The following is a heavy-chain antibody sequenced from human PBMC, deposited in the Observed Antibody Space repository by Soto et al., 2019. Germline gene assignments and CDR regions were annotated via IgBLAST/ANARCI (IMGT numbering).Heavy chain of an antibody. CDR2: VYNSGST. CDR1: GGSISSNY. CDR3: ARYRREAVAGYTLDN. Sequence: PXGTLSLTCTVSGGSISSNYWTWIRQPPGKGLEWIGYVYNSGSTNYNPSLKSRVTISEDTSKSQSSLKVNSMTAADTAVYYCARYRREAVAGYTLDNWGQGILVTVSS. D-gene: IGHD6-13*01. V-gene: IGHV4-59*01. J-gene: IGHJ4*02.